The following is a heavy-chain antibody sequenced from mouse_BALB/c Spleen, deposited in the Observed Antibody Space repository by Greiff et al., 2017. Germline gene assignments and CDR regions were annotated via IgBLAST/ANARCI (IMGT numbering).Heavy chain of an antibody. Sequence: EVQLQESGPGLVKPSQSLSLTCSVTGYSITSGYYWNWIRQFPGNKLEWMGYISYDGSNNYNPSLKNRISITRDTSKNQFFLKLNSVTTEDTATYYCASGGSSPYYFDYWGQGTTLTVSS. D-gene: IGHD1-1*01. V-gene: IGHV3-6*02. CDR2: ISYDGSN. J-gene: IGHJ2*01. CDR3: ASGGSSPYYFDY. CDR1: GYSITSGYY.